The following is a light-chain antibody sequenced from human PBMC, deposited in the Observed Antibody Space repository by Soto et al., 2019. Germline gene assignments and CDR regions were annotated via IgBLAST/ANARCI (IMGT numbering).Light chain of an antibody. CDR1: QSVGGSS. Sequence: ETVLTQSPGTLSLSPGERATVSCSASQSVGGSSLAWYQQRPGQAPRLLIYDTSKRATGIPDRFSGSGSGTDFPLTISRLEPEDFAVYYCQQYQNSPRTFGQGTKVEIK. CDR2: DTS. CDR3: QQYQNSPRT. J-gene: IGKJ1*01. V-gene: IGKV3-20*01.